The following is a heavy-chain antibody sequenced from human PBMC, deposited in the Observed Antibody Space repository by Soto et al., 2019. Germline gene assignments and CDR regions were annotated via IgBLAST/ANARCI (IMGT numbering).Heavy chain of an antibody. V-gene: IGHV1-2*02. CDR1: GYTFTDYY. CDR3: ARSPPGDSKTNWFDP. J-gene: IGHJ5*02. Sequence: QVQLVQSGAEVKKPGASVKVSCKASGYTFTDYYIHWVRQAPGQGLEWMGWINPNSGGTNYAQKFQGRVTMTRDTPISTAYMELSRLRSDDTAVYYCARSPPGDSKTNWFDPWGQGTPVTVSS. CDR2: INPNSGGT. D-gene: IGHD4-4*01.